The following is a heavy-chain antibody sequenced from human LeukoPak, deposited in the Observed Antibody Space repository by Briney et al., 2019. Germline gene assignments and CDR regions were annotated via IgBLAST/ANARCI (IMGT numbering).Heavy chain of an antibody. V-gene: IGHV3-66*02. CDR1: GFSVSSSY. Sequence: GGSLRLSCAASGFSVSSSYMGWVRQALGKGLEWVSVLYSAGSTYYPDSVKGRFTIFRDNSQNMLFLQMDSLRAEDTAVYYCARLYDSSAYGAFDIWGQGTLVTVSS. D-gene: IGHD3-22*01. CDR2: LYSAGST. J-gene: IGHJ3*02. CDR3: ARLYDSSAYGAFDI.